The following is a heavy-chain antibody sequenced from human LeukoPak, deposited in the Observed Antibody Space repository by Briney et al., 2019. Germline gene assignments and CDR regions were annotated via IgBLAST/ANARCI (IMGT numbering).Heavy chain of an antibody. V-gene: IGHV3-66*02. J-gene: IGHJ4*02. CDR1: GFTVRSNY. CDR2: IYSGGST. D-gene: IGHD2-15*01. CDR3: ARDLGYCSGGSCYSVPDY. Sequence: GGSLRLSCAASGFTVRSNYMSWVRQAPGKGLEWVSVIYSGGSTYYADSVKGRFTISRDNSKNTLYLQMNSLRAEDTAVYYCARDLGYCSGGSCYSVPDYWGQGTLVTVSS.